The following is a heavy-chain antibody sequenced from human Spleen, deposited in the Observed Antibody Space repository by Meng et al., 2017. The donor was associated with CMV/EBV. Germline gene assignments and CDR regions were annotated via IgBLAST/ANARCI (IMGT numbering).Heavy chain of an antibody. J-gene: IGHJ4*02. CDR3: AREVRSSRSLDY. CDR2: IYDSGTT. Sequence: GSLRLSCTVSGDSVSCTSYSWTWIRQPPGKALEWIGYIYDSGTTNYNPSLKSRVTISVDTSKNQFSLDLSSVTAADTAVYYCAREVRSSRSLDYWGQGNLVTVSS. V-gene: IGHV4-61*01. D-gene: IGHD6-13*01. CDR1: GDSVSCTSYS.